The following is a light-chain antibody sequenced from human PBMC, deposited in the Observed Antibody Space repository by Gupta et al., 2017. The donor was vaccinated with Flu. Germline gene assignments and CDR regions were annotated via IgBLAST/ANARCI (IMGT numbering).Light chain of an antibody. J-gene: IGKJ2*01. CDR2: GAS. V-gene: IGKV1-8*01. Sequence: AIRMTQSPSSFSASTGDTVTITCRASQGVGSYVAWYQQRPRKAPNLLIYGASTFHSGVPSRFSGSGSGTDFTLTIIRLQSEDFASYSCQQEYYSPFSFGQGTKLEIK. CDR3: QQEYYSPFS. CDR1: QGVGSY.